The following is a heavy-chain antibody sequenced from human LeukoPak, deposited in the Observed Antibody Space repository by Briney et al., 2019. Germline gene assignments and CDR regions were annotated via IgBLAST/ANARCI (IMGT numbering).Heavy chain of an antibody. CDR3: ARDEIAAATAYSLDY. CDR2: TYYRSKWYN. D-gene: IGHD3-16*01. CDR1: GDSVSSNSAA. Sequence: SQTLSLTCAISGDSVSSNSAAWNWIRQSPSRGLEWLGRTYYRSKWYNDYAVSMKGRITFNADTSKNQFSLQLNSVTPEDTAVYYCARDEIAAATAYSLDYWGQGTLVTVSS. V-gene: IGHV6-1*01. J-gene: IGHJ4*02.